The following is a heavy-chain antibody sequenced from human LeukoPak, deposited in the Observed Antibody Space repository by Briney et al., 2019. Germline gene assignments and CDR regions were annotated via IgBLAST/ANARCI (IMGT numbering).Heavy chain of an antibody. V-gene: IGHV4-59*01. CDR1: GGSISSYY. CDR3: ARGANWFDP. J-gene: IGHJ5*02. Sequence: PSQTLSLTCTVSGGSISSYYWSWIRQPPGKGLEWIGYIYYSGSTNYNPSLKSRVTISVDTSKNQFSLKLSSVTAADTAVYYCARGANWFDPWGQGTLVTVSS. CDR2: IYYSGST.